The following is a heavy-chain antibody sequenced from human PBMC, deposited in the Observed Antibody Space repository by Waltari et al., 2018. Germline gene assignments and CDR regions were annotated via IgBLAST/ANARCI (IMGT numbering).Heavy chain of an antibody. CDR1: GYPFTSYA. D-gene: IGHD3-22*01. CDR2: INAGNGNT. CDR3: ARSPITMIVVVITGGDYFDY. Sequence: QVQLVQSGAEVKKPGASVKVSCKASGYPFTSYAMHWVRQAPGQRLEWMGWINAGNGNTKYSQKFQGRVTITRDTSASTAYMELSSLRSEDTAVYYGARSPITMIVVVITGGDYFDYWGQGTLVTVSS. J-gene: IGHJ4*02. V-gene: IGHV1-3*01.